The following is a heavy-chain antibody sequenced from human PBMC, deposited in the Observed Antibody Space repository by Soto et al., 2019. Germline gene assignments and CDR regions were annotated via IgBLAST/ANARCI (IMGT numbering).Heavy chain of an antibody. V-gene: IGHV4-4*02. Sequence: QVQLQESGPGLVKPSGTLSLTCGVFGGSISNSNWWIWVRQPPGKGLEWIGEIYHTGSTNYNSSLMSRVTISLDKPNNQFSLKLSSVTAADTAVYYCAHRPIVGAAIWGQGTLVTVSS. CDR3: AHRPIVGAAI. D-gene: IGHD1-26*01. J-gene: IGHJ4*02. CDR1: GGSISNSNW. CDR2: IYHTGST.